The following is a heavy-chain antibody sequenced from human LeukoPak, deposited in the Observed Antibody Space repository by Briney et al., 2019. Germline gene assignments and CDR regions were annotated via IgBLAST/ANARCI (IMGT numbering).Heavy chain of an antibody. V-gene: IGHV4-4*07. CDR3: ARERIAAAGTLIWFDP. CDR1: GGSISSYY. CDR2: IYTSGST. Sequence: SETLSLTCTVSGGSISSYYWSWIRQPAGKGLEWIGRIYTSGSTNYNPSLKSRVTMSVDTSKNQFSLKLSSATAADTAVYYCARERIAAAGTLIWFDPWGQGTLVTVSS. J-gene: IGHJ5*02. D-gene: IGHD6-13*01.